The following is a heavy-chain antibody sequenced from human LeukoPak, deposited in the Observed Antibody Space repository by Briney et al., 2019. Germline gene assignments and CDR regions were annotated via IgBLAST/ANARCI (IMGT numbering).Heavy chain of an antibody. CDR1: GGSFSGYY. Sequence: SETLSLTCAVYGGSFSGYYWSWIRQPPGKGLEWIGEINHSGSTNYNPSLKSRVTISVDTSKNQFSLKLSSVTAADTAVYYCARVPNLVAAQMPPGLDFDYWGQGTLVTVSS. J-gene: IGHJ4*02. CDR3: ARVPNLVAAQMPPGLDFDY. D-gene: IGHD2-15*01. CDR2: INHSGST. V-gene: IGHV4-34*01.